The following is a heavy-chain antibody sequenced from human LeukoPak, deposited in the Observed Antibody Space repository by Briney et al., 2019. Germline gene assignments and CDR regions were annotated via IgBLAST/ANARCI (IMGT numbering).Heavy chain of an antibody. CDR3: AREAGDSGAHGMDV. CDR2: IYHSGST. D-gene: IGHD4-17*01. CDR1: GGSISSSNW. V-gene: IGHV4-4*02. Sequence: SETLSLTCAVSGGSISSSNWWSWVRQPPGKGLEWIGEIYHSGSTHYNPSLKSRVTISVDKSKSQFSLKLSSVTAADTAVYYCAREAGDSGAHGMDVWGQGTTVIVSS. J-gene: IGHJ6*02.